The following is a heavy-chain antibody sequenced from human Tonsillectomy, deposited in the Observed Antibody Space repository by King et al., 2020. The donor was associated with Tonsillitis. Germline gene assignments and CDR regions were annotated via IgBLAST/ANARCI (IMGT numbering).Heavy chain of an antibody. CDR1: GGSFSGYY. D-gene: IGHD2-2*01. CDR2: INHSGST. CDR3: ARGRPLGYCSSTSCYGDY. Sequence: VQLQQWGAGLLKPSETLSLTCAVYGGSFSGYYWSWIRQPPGKGLEWIREINHSGSTNYNPSLKSRVTISVDTSKNQFSLKLSSVTAADTAVYYCARGRPLGYCSSTSCYGDYWGQGTLVTVSS. V-gene: IGHV4-34*01. J-gene: IGHJ4*02.